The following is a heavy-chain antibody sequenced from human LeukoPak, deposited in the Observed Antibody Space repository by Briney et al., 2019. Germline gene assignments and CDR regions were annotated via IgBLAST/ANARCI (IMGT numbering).Heavy chain of an antibody. CDR3: ARGLLAAAGTNDAFDI. CDR1: GYTFTSYY. V-gene: IGHV1-46*01. Sequence: ASVKVSCKASGYTFTSYYMHWVRQAPGQGLEWMGIINPRGGSTSYAQKFQGRVTMTRDTSTSTVYMELSSLRSEDTAVYYCARGLLAAAGTNDAFDIWGQGTMVTVSS. D-gene: IGHD6-13*01. CDR2: INPRGGST. J-gene: IGHJ3*02.